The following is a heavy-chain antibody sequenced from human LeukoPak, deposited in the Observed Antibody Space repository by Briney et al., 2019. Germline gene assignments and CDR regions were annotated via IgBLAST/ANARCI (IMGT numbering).Heavy chain of an antibody. CDR1: AFIFSGHW. CDR3: VRDCGGDCLYGMDV. V-gene: IGHV3-7*03. D-gene: IGHD2-21*02. CDR2: IKEDGSER. J-gene: IGHJ6*02. Sequence: QTGGSLRLSCEGSAFIFSGHWMNWVRQTPGKGLEWVASIKEDGSERQYVDSVKGRFSISRDNTKGSLFLQLNSLRAEDTAVYYCVRDCGGDCLYGMDVWGQGTTVTVSS.